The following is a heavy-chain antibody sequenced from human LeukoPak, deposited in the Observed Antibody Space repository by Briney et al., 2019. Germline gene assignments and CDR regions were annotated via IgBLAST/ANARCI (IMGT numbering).Heavy chain of an antibody. J-gene: IGHJ5*02. CDR2: ISGSGGST. Sequence: GGSLRLSCAASGFTFSSYAMSWVRQAPGKGLEWVSAISGSGGSTYYADSVKGRFTISRDNAKNSLYLQMNSLRAEDTALYYCARTAYNWFDPWGQGTLVTVSS. CDR3: ARTAYNWFDP. CDR1: GFTFSSYA. V-gene: IGHV3-23*01.